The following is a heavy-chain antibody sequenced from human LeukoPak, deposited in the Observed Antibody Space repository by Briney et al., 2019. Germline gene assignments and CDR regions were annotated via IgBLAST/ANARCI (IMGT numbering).Heavy chain of an antibody. CDR3: ARGAERGDYAGY. V-gene: IGHV1-2*06. J-gene: IGHJ4*02. D-gene: IGHD4-17*01. CDR2: INPDSGGT. CDR1: GYTFTGYY. Sequence: GASVKVSCKASGYTFTGYYMHWVRQAPGQGLEWMGRINPDSGGTNYAQKFQGRVTMTRDTSISTAYMELTRLTSDDTAVYYCARGAERGDYAGYWGQGTLVTVSS.